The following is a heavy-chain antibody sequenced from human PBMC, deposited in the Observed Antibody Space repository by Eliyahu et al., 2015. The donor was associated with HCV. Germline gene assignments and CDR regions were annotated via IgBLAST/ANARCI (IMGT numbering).Heavy chain of an antibody. Sequence: QVQLAQSGAEVKKPGASVMVSCKASGDIFTTYALHWVRQAPGQRLEWMGWINTANGNTKYSQKFQDRLSITSDASASTAYMELRSLSSEDTAVYYCATSPLLSMIVVVVVGHFDYWGQGTLVTVSS. CDR1: GDIFTTYA. CDR2: INTANGNT. J-gene: IGHJ4*02. V-gene: IGHV1-3*04. CDR3: ATSPLLSMIVVVVVGHFDY. D-gene: IGHD3-22*01.